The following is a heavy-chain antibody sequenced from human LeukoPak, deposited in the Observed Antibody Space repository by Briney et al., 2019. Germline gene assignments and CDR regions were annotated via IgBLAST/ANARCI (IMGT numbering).Heavy chain of an antibody. CDR1: GYTFTSYG. CDR3: ARESLNYYDSSGYHDY. V-gene: IGHV1-3*01. Sequence: GASVTVSCTASGYTFTSYGISWVRQAPGQGLEWMGWINAGNGNTKYSQKFQGRVTITRDTSASTAYMELSSLRSEDTAVYYCARESLNYYDSSGYHDYWGLGTLVTVTS. D-gene: IGHD3-22*01. J-gene: IGHJ4*02. CDR2: INAGNGNT.